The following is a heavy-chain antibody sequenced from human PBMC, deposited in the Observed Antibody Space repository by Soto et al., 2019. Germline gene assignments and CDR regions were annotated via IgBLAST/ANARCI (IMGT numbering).Heavy chain of an antibody. CDR1: GFSVSNSNYY. J-gene: IGHJ4*02. CDR3: VSQRTSVLSQAYFDY. V-gene: IGHV4-39*01. D-gene: IGHD2-8*01. Sequence: PSETLSLTCPFSGFSVSNSNYYLGWIRPSPGKGLEWIGSVYYRGRSYSKSSVKSRITISVDTSKNQFSLNLNSVTASDTAVYFCVSQRTSVLSQAYFDYWGPGALVTFS. CDR2: VYYRGRS.